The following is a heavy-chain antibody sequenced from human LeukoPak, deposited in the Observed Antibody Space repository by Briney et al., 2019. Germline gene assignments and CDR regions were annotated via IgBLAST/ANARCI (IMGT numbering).Heavy chain of an antibody. CDR2: ISGSGGST. CDR1: GFTFSSYA. V-gene: IGHV3-23*01. CDR3: AKGGVRDSGSGYYYIDY. J-gene: IGHJ4*02. D-gene: IGHD3-22*01. Sequence: GGSLRLSCAASGFTFSSYAMSWVRQAPGKGLEWVSAISGSGGSTYYADSVKGRFTISRDNSKDTLYLLMNSLRAEDTAVYYCAKGGVRDSGSGYYYIDYWGRGILASVSS.